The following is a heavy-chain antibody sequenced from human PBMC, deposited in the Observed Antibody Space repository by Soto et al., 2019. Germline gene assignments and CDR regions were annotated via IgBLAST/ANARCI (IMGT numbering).Heavy chain of an antibody. CDR2: INAGNGNT. Sequence: QVQLVQSGAEVKKPGASVKVSCKASGYTFTSYAIHWVRQAPGKRLEWMGWINAGNGNTKYSQKFQDRVTITRDTSASTAYMELSSLRSEDTAVYYCARDLGGWTDYWGQGTLVTVSS. V-gene: IGHV1-3*01. D-gene: IGHD6-19*01. CDR3: ARDLGGWTDY. J-gene: IGHJ4*02. CDR1: GYTFTSYA.